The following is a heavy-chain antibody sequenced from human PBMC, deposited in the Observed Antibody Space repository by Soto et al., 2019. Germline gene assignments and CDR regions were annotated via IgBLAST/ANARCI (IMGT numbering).Heavy chain of an antibody. V-gene: IGHV3-23*01. CDR1: GFTFSSYA. D-gene: IGHD1-1*01. J-gene: IGHJ5*02. Sequence: GALRLSCAASGFTFSSYAMSWVRQAPGKGLEWVSAISGSGGSTYYADSVKGRFTISRDNSKNTLYLQMNSLRAEDTAVYYCAKGGELDSLNWFDPWGQGTLVTVSS. CDR3: AKGGELDSLNWFDP. CDR2: ISGSGGST.